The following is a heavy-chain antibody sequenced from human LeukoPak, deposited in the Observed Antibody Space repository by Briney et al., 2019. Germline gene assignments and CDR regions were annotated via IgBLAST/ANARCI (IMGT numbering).Heavy chain of an antibody. V-gene: IGHV4-59*11. J-gene: IGHJ4*02. CDR1: GASFSSHY. CDR3: ARGGGSHSAYYFDY. Sequence: PSETLSLTCTVSGASFSSHYWGYIRQPPGKGLEWIGCIYFSGSTNYNPSLKSRVTISIDTSKNQFSLKLSSVTAADTAVYYCARGGGSHSAYYFDYWGQGTLVTVSS. CDR2: IYFSGST. D-gene: IGHD2-15*01.